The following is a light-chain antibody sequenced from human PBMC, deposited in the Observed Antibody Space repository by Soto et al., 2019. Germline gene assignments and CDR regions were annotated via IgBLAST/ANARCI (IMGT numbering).Light chain of an antibody. V-gene: IGKV3-20*01. CDR3: QQYGTSPEWT. Sequence: ERVLTQSPGTLSVSPGDRVTLSCRASQSISINLAWYQQKPGQAPRLLIYGASSRATGIPDRFSGSGSGTDFTLTISRLEPEDFGVYSCQQYGTSPEWTFGQGTKVDI. CDR2: GAS. J-gene: IGKJ1*01. CDR1: QSISIN.